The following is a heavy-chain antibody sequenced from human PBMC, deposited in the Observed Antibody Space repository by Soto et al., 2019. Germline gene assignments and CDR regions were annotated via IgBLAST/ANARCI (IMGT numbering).Heavy chain of an antibody. CDR2: TYSSGST. Sequence: SETLSLTCTVSGGSITNYYWSWIRQPPGKGLEWIGYTYSSGSTNYNPSLKSRVTISADTSKNQVSLKLTSVTAADTAVYYCARDHPHSYGIYYFDYWGKGTLVTVSS. V-gene: IGHV4-59*01. CDR3: ARDHPHSYGIYYFDY. CDR1: GGSITNYY. D-gene: IGHD5-18*01. J-gene: IGHJ4*02.